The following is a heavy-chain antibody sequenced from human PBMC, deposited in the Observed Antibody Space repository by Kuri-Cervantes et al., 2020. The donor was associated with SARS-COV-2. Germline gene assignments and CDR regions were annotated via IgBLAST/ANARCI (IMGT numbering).Heavy chain of an antibody. D-gene: IGHD6-6*01. J-gene: IGHJ3*02. CDR3: ATQLGGVEYSSSGSGAFDI. Sequence: GGSLRLSCKGSGYSFTSYWIGWVRQMPGKGLEWMGIIYPGDSDTRYSPSFQGQATISADKSISTAYLQWSSLKASDTAMYYCATQLGGVEYSSSGSGAFDIWGQGTMVTVSS. CDR2: IYPGDSDT. CDR1: GYSFTSYW. V-gene: IGHV5-51*01.